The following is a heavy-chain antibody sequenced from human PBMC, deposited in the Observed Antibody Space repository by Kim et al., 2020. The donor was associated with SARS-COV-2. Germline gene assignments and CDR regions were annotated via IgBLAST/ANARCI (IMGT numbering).Heavy chain of an antibody. J-gene: IGHJ5*02. V-gene: IGHV1-3*01. CDR2: INAGNGNT. Sequence: ASVKVSCKASGYTFTSYAMHWVRQAPGQRLEWMGWINAGNGNTKYSQKFQGRVTITRDTSASTAYMELSSLRSEDTAVYYCARVFSIELAYCGGDCYGAGWFDPWGQGTLVTVSS. CDR3: ARVFSIELAYCGGDCYGAGWFDP. D-gene: IGHD2-21*02. CDR1: GYTFTSYA.